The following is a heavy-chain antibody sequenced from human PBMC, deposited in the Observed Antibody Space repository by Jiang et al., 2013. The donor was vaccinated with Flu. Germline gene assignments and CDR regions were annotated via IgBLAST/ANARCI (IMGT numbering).Heavy chain of an antibody. CDR2: INAGNGNT. D-gene: IGHD3-22*01. J-gene: IGHJ6*04. Sequence: SGAEVKKPGASVKVSCKASGYTFTSYAMHWVRQAPGQRLEWMGWINAGNGNTKYSQKFQGRVTITRDTSASTAYMELSSLRSEDTAVYYCARAVPDSSGYYSVLYYYYGMDVWGKGTTVTVSS. CDR1: GYTFTSYA. CDR3: ARAVPDSSGYYSVLYYYYGMDV. V-gene: IGHV1-3*01.